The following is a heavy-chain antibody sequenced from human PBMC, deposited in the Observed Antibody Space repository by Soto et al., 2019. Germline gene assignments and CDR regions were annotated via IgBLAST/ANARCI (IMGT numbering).Heavy chain of an antibody. D-gene: IGHD6-13*01. Sequence: GASVKVSCKASGYTFTSYYMHWVRQAPGQGLEWMGIINPSGGSTSYAQKFQGRVTITTDTSTSTAYMELSSLRSEDTAVYYCASSPSPKGMDYWGQGTLVTVSS. CDR3: ASSPSPKGMDY. CDR1: GYTFTSYY. CDR2: INPSGGST. V-gene: IGHV1-46*01. J-gene: IGHJ4*02.